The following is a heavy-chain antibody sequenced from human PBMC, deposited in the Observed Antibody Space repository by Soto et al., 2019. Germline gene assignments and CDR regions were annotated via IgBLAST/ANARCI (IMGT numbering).Heavy chain of an antibody. Sequence: GGSLRLSCAASGFTFSSYGMHWVRQTPGKGLQWVAVIWYDGSNKYYADSVKGRFTISRDNSKNTLSLQMNGLRAEDTAVYYCARAGVVVAATPGGSDYHYYMDVWGRGTTVTVSS. J-gene: IGHJ6*03. CDR3: ARAGVVVAATPGGSDYHYYMDV. CDR2: IWYDGSNK. CDR1: GFTFSSYG. D-gene: IGHD2-15*01. V-gene: IGHV3-33*01.